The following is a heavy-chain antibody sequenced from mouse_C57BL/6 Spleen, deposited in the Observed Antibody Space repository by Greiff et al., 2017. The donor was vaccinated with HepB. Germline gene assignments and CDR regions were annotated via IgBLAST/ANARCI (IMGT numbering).Heavy chain of an antibody. CDR1: GYTFTDYN. CDR2: INPNNGGI. CDR3: AREDYYGSSYGYFDV. V-gene: IGHV1-18*01. J-gene: IGHJ1*03. Sequence: EVQLQQSGPELVKPGASVKIPCKASGYTFTDYNMDWVKQSHGKSLEWMGDINPNNGGIIYNQKFKGKATLTVDKSSSTAYMELRSLTSEDTAVYYCAREDYYGSSYGYFDVWGTGTTVTVSS. D-gene: IGHD1-1*01.